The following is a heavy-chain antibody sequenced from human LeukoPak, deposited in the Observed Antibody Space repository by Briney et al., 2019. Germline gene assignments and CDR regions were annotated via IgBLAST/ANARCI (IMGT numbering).Heavy chain of an antibody. CDR3: ARDRVGSGWPRPWYFEF. CDR1: GYTFTGYY. D-gene: IGHD6-19*01. V-gene: IGHV1-2*02. J-gene: IGHJ4*02. Sequence: GASVKVSCKPSGYTFTGYYLHRVRQAPGQGLEWMGWINPNTGATIYAEKFQGRVTMTRDTSIDTAYMEMRSLRSDDTAVYYCARDRVGSGWPRPWYFEFWGQGTLITVSS. CDR2: INPNTGAT.